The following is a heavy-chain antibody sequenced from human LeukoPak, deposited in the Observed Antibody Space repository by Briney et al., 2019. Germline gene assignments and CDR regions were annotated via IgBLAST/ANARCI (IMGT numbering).Heavy chain of an antibody. CDR2: IYYSGST. D-gene: IGHD3-22*01. Sequence: SETLSLTCTVSGGSIRSTSYYWGWIRQPPGKGLEWIGSIYYSGSTYYNPSLKSRVTISVDTSKNQFSLKLSSVTAADTAVYYCARHDSYYDGSGYYYGPLDYWGQGTLVTVSS. V-gene: IGHV4-39*01. CDR1: GGSIRSTSYY. CDR3: ARHDSYYDGSGYYYGPLDY. J-gene: IGHJ4*02.